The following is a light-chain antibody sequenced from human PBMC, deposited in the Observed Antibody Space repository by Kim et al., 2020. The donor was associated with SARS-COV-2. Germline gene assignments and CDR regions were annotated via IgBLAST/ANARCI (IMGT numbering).Light chain of an antibody. CDR3: QHYGSSPGT. V-gene: IGKV3-20*01. J-gene: IGKJ1*01. CDR2: DAS. CDR1: QSVSSSY. Sequence: EIVLTQSPGTLSLSPGERATLSCRASQSVSSSYLAWYQQTPGQAPRLLIYDASSRATGIPDRFSGSGSGTDFTLTISRLEPEDFAVYYCQHYGSSPGTFGQGTKVDIK.